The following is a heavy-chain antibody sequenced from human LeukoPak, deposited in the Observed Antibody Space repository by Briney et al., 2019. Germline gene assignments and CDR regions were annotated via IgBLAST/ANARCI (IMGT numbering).Heavy chain of an antibody. V-gene: IGHV1-8*03. CDR1: GYTFTSYD. CDR3: ALNPLRSGSYFVR. J-gene: IGHJ5*02. D-gene: IGHD1-26*01. CDR2: MNPNSGNT. Sequence: ASVKVSCKASGYTFTSYDINWVRQATGQGLEWMGWMNPNSGNTGYAQKFQGRVTITRNTSISTAYMELSSLRSEDTAVYYCALNPLRSGSYFVRWGQGTLVTVSS.